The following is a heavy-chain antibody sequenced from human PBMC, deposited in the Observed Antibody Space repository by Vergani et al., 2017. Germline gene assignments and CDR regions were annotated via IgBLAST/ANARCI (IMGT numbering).Heavy chain of an antibody. D-gene: IGHD5-12*01. CDR2: ISGSGGST. Sequence: EVQLLESGGGLVQPGGSLRLSCAASGFTFSSYAMSWVRQAPGTGLEWVSAISGSGGSTYYADSVKGRFTISRDNSKNTLYLQMNSLRAEDTAVYYCVKLPGGDSGYGDAFDIWGQGTMVTVSS. CDR3: VKLPGGDSGYGDAFDI. J-gene: IGHJ3*02. V-gene: IGHV3-23*01. CDR1: GFTFSSYA.